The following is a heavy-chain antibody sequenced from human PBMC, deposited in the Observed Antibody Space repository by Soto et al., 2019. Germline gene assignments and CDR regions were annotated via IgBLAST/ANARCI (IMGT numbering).Heavy chain of an antibody. CDR1: GGTFTGHA. CDR2: LIPLFGTT. D-gene: IGHD7-27*01. V-gene: IGHV1-69*06. Sequence: QVQLVQSGAEVKKPGSSLKSSCEASGGTFTGHAISGCRQAPGQGPEWMGGLIPLFGTTQHAQNFQDRLTITADKSTSTAYMELTSLRFEDTAIYYCARGPNWGYRFDSWGQGTLVTVSS. J-gene: IGHJ4*02. CDR3: ARGPNWGYRFDS.